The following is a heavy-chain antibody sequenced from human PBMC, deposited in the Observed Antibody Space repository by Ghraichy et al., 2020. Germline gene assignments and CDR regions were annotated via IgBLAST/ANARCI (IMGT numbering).Heavy chain of an antibody. CDR1: GFIFSNYG. CDR3: AKEVNRSGYYAYFDH. Sequence: GGSLRLSCVASGFIFSNYGMQWVRQAPGKGLEWVAVVSNNGDTKYYAESVKGRFTVSRDTSKNTMYLQMSSLRVEDTAVYYCAKEVNRSGYYAYFDHWGQGALVTVSS. J-gene: IGHJ4*02. CDR2: VSNNGDTK. V-gene: IGHV3-30*18. D-gene: IGHD3-3*01.